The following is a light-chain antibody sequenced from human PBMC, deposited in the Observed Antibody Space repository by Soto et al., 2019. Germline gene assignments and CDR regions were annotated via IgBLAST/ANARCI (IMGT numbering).Light chain of an antibody. CDR1: QGIVKY. CDR3: LHHDSYPLT. V-gene: IGKV1-17*03. Sequence: DIQMTQPPSAMSASVGDRVTITCRASQGIVKYVAWFQQKPGKAPKRLIYEASSLQSGVPARFSGSGSGTEFTLTIGSLQPEDYAVYYCLHHDSYPLTFGGGTKVEIK. J-gene: IGKJ4*01. CDR2: EAS.